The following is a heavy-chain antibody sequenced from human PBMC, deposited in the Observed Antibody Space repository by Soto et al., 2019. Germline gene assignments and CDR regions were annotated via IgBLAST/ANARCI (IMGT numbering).Heavy chain of an antibody. Sequence: EVQLVESGGGLVQPGRSLRLSCAASGFTFDDYAMHWVRQAPGKGLEWVSGISWNSGSIGYADSVKGRFIISRDNAKNSLYLQMNSLRAEDTALYYCAKDKVRGVIGAFDIWGQGTMVTVSS. V-gene: IGHV3-9*01. J-gene: IGHJ3*02. CDR1: GFTFDDYA. D-gene: IGHD3-10*01. CDR2: ISWNSGSI. CDR3: AKDKVRGVIGAFDI.